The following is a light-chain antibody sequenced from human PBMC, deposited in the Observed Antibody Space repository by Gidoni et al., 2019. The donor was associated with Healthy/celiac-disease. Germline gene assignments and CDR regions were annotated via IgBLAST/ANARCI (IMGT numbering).Light chain of an antibody. J-gene: IGKJ1*01. CDR1: QSINTW. V-gene: IGKV1-5*01. CDR2: DAS. Sequence: DIQMTQSPSTLSASVGDRVTITCRTSQSINTWLAWYQHKPGKAPNLLIYDASSLKSGVPSRFSGSGSGTEFRLTISSLQPDDFATYYCQQYNSFSWTFGQGTEVEIK. CDR3: QQYNSFSWT.